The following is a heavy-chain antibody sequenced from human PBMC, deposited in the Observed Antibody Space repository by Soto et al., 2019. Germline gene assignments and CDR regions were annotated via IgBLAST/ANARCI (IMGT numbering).Heavy chain of an antibody. CDR2: IYYSGST. CDR3: ARISSAREGYYYYYYMDV. CDR1: GGSISSYY. D-gene: IGHD6-25*01. Sequence: PSETLSLTCTVSGGSISSYYWSWIRQPPGKGLEWIGYIYYSGSTNYNPSLKSRVTISVDTSKNQFSLKLSSVTAADTAVYYCARISSAREGYYYYYYMDVWGKGTTVTVSS. V-gene: IGHV4-59*01. J-gene: IGHJ6*03.